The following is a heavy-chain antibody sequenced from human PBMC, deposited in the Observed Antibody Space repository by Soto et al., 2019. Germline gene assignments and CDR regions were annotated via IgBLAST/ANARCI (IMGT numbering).Heavy chain of an antibody. D-gene: IGHD2-15*01. CDR1: GGTFSSYA. CDR3: AGHTRGCCRGGSGRGGGWFAP. CDR2: IIPIFGTA. V-gene: IGHV1-69*05. J-gene: IGHJ5*02. Sequence: QVQLVQSGAEVKKPGSSVKVSCKASGGTFSSYAISWVRQAPGQGLEWMGGIIPIFGTANYAQKFQGRVTITPNVATTTAAMELNGMGSVATDVYTSAGHTRGCCRGGSGRGGGWFAPWGQGTLVTVSS.